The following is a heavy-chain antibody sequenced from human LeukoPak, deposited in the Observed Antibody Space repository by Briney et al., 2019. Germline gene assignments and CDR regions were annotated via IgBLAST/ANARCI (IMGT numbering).Heavy chain of an antibody. Sequence: SESLSLTCAVYGRSFGGYYWSWISQPPGKGLEWIGEINHSGSTNYNPSLKSRVTISVDTSKNQFSLKLRSVTAADTAVYYCARVSPFGSSSRRGYNWFDPWGQGTLVTVSS. CDR2: INHSGST. CDR1: GRSFGGYY. D-gene: IGHD6-6*01. V-gene: IGHV4-34*01. CDR3: ARVSPFGSSSRRGYNWFDP. J-gene: IGHJ5*02.